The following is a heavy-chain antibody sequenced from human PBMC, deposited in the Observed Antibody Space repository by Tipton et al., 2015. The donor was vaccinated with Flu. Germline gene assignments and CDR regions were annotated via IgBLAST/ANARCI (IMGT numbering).Heavy chain of an antibody. V-gene: IGHV3-13*01. D-gene: IGHD2-2*01. CDR2: IGTAGDT. CDR1: GFTFSSYD. J-gene: IGHJ2*01. CDR3: ARELGYCSSTSCPGFDP. Sequence: SLRLSCAASGFTFSSYDMHWVRQATGKGLEWVSAIGTAGDTYYPGSVKGRFTISRENAKNSLYLQMNSLRAGDTAVYYCARELGYCSSTSCPGFDPWGRGTLVTVSS.